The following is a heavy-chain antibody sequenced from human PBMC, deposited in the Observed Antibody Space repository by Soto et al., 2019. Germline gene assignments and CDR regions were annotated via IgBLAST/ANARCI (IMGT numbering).Heavy chain of an antibody. Sequence: GGSLRLSCAASGFSFSGSAIHWVRQASGKGLEWVGRIRAKSNKYATLYAESLKGRFTISRDDSQSTAYLEMNSLKTEDTAVYYCNSGRYYSSIWGQGTLVTVSS. V-gene: IGHV3-73*01. CDR1: GFSFSGSA. D-gene: IGHD1-26*01. CDR3: NSGRYYSSI. CDR2: IRAKSNKYAT. J-gene: IGHJ4*02.